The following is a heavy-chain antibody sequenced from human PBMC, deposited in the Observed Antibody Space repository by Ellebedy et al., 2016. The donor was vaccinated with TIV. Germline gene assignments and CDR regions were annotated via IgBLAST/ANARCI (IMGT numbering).Heavy chain of an antibody. Sequence: GESLKISCAASGFTVSYNYMTWVRQAPGKGLEWVSVIYSGGSTYYADSVKGRFTISRDNSKNTLYLQMNSLRAEDTAVYYCARVLSIVAPFEYWGQGTLVTVSS. CDR1: GFTVSYNY. V-gene: IGHV3-53*01. D-gene: IGHD2-21*01. CDR2: IYSGGST. J-gene: IGHJ4*02. CDR3: ARVLSIVAPFEY.